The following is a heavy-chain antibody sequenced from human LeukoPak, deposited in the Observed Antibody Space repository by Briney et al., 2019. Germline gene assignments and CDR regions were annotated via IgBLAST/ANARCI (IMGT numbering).Heavy chain of an antibody. CDR2: IYYSGST. Sequence: PSETLSLTCTVSGGSISSSIYYWGWIRQPPGKGLEWIGSIYYSGSTYYNPSLKSRVTISVDTSKNQFSLKLSSVTAADTAVYYCARDSGASGGDYWGQGTLVTVSS. V-gene: IGHV4-39*07. CDR3: ARDSGASGGDY. D-gene: IGHD3-10*01. J-gene: IGHJ4*02. CDR1: GGSISSSIYY.